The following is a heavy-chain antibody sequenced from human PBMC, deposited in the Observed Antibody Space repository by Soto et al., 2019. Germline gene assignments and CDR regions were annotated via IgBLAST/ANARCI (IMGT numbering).Heavy chain of an antibody. J-gene: IGHJ5*02. CDR1: GYTFTTYD. V-gene: IGHV1-8*02. Sequence: QVQLVQSGAEVKKPGASVKVSCTTSGYTFTTYDINWVRQATGQGFEWMGWMNPNSGNTGYAQKFQGRVTMTRDTSISTAYMELSSLRSEDTAVYYCARNLNGFDPWGQGTLVTVSS. CDR2: MNPNSGNT. CDR3: ARNLNGFDP.